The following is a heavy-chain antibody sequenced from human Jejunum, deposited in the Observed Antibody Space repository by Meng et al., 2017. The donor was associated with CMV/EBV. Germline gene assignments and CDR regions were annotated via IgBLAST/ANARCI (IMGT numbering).Heavy chain of an antibody. V-gene: IGHV3-11*01. D-gene: IGHD3-3*01. CDR3: VRRVNDFWSGYYDY. CDR2: MSSGGTTT. Sequence: GFSFSDHYIGWFRQAPGKGLAWVSYMSSGGTTTNYADSVKGRFTISRDNARNSLYLQMNSLRAEDTAVYYCVRRVNDFWSGYYDYWGQGTVVTVSS. CDR1: GFSFSDHY. J-gene: IGHJ4*02.